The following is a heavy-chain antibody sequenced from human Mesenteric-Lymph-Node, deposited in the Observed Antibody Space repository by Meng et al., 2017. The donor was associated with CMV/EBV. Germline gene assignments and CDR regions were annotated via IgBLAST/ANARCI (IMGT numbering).Heavy chain of an antibody. CDR2: INQSGST. CDR3: ARSAAAGKSVAFDI. V-gene: IGHV4-34*01. D-gene: IGHD6-13*01. CDR1: GGSLSDDY. Sequence: SETLSLTCAVYGGSLSDDYWNWIRQPPGKGLEWVGEINQSGSTNYNPSLKNRVTISVDTSKNQFSLKLSSVTAADTAVYYCARSAAAGKSVAFDIWGQGTMVTVSS. J-gene: IGHJ3*02.